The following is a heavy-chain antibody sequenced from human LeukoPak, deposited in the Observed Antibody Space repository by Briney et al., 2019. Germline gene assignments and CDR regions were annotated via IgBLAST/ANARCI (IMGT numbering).Heavy chain of an antibody. CDR1: GGSFSGYY. Sequence: SETLSLTCAVYGGSFSGYYWSWIRQPPGKGLEWIGEINHSGSTNYNPSLKSRVTISVDTSKNQFSLKLSSVTAADTAVYYCATSPRVNPRMDVWGKGTTVTVSS. CDR2: INHSGST. CDR3: ATSPRVNPRMDV. V-gene: IGHV4-34*01. J-gene: IGHJ6*03.